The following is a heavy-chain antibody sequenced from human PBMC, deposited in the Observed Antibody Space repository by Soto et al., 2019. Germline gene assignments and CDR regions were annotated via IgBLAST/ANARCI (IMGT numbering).Heavy chain of an antibody. Sequence: QVQLQESGPGLVKPSETLSLTCTVSGGSITNYYCSWFRQPPGKGLEWIGYINYDGYSAYNLSLKRRVTRSMDASKTQFSLMLESVTATDTAVYYCASHGFGPLHGLVDVWGPGTTVIVSS. V-gene: IGHV4-59*08. CDR2: INYDGYS. D-gene: IGHD3-10*01. CDR3: ASHGFGPLHGLVDV. CDR1: GGSITNYY. J-gene: IGHJ6*02.